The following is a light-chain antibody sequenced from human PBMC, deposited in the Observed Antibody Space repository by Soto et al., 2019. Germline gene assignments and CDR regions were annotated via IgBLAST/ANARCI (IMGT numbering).Light chain of an antibody. V-gene: IGKV1-39*01. J-gene: IGKJ3*01. Sequence: DIQMTQSPSSLSASVGDRVTITCRASQSISSYLNWYQQKPGKAPKLLIYAASSLQSGVPSRFSGSGSGTDFTLTISSLQPEDFATYYCQQNYSTPFTFGPGTKVDIK. CDR3: QQNYSTPFT. CDR2: AAS. CDR1: QSISSY.